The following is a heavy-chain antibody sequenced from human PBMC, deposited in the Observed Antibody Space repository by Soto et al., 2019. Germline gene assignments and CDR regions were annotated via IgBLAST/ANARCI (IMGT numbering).Heavy chain of an antibody. J-gene: IGHJ6*02. CDR3: AVVASFRGMDV. CDR1: GNSVSSNSAA. CDR2: TYYRSKWYN. D-gene: IGHD2-15*01. V-gene: IGHV6-1*01. Sequence: SQTLSLTCVISGNSVSSNSAAWIWIRQSPSRGLGWLGRTYYRSKWYNDYAVSVKSRITINPDTSKNQFSLHLDSVIPEDTAVYYCAVVASFRGMDVWGQGTPVTVSS.